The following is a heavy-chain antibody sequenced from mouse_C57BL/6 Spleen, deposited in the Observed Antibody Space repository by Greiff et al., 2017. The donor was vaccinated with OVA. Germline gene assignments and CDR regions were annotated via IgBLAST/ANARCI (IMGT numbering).Heavy chain of an antibody. CDR2: IYPGDGDT. CDR1: GYAFSSYW. J-gene: IGHJ4*01. Sequence: QVQLQQSGAELVKPGASVKISCKASGYAFSSYWMNWVKQRPGKGLEWLGQIYPGDGDTNYNGKFKGKATLTADKSSSTAYMQLSSLTSEDSAVYFCASYDGYYDAMDYWGQGTSVTVSS. V-gene: IGHV1-80*01. D-gene: IGHD2-3*01. CDR3: ASYDGYYDAMDY.